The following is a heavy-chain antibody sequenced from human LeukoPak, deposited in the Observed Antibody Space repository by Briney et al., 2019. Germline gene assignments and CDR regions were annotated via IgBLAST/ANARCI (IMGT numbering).Heavy chain of an antibody. J-gene: IGHJ3*02. D-gene: IGHD3-22*01. CDR3: ARPIDSSGFPHHAFVI. V-gene: IGHV3-20*04. CDR1: GFTFDDYG. CDR2: INWNGGNT. Sequence: GGSLRLSCAASGFTFDDYGMSWVRQAPGKGLEWVSGINWNGGNTGYADSVKGRFTISRDNAKNSPYLQMNSLRAEDTALYYCARPIDSSGFPHHAFVIWGQGTMVTVSS.